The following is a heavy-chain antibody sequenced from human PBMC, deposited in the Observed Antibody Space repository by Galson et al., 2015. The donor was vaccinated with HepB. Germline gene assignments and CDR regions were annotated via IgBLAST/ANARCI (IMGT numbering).Heavy chain of an antibody. D-gene: IGHD4-11*01. CDR2: ITNSGST. CDR1: GGSISSSSFH. Sequence: TLSLTCTVSGGSISSSSFHWGWIRQPPGKGLEWIGTITNSGSTYNNPSLKSRVTISVDTSKNQFSLKLSSVTAADTAVYFCARDMTTMTTFGNWGHGTLVTVSA. CDR3: ARDMTTMTTFGN. V-gene: IGHV4-39*02. J-gene: IGHJ4*01.